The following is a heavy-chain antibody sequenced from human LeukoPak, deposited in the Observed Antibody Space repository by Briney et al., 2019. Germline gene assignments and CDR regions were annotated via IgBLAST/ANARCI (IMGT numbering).Heavy chain of an antibody. CDR3: ANGQGLLWFEVQH. D-gene: IGHD3-10*01. CDR1: GFTFSSFA. V-gene: IGHV3-23*01. Sequence: GGSLRLSRAASGFTFSSFAMSWVRQAPGKGREWGSAISGSGGSTYYAASVKGRFTISRDNSKTTLYLQMNRLRAEDTAVYYCANGQGLLWFEVQHWGQGTLVTVSS. CDR2: ISGSGGST. J-gene: IGHJ1*01.